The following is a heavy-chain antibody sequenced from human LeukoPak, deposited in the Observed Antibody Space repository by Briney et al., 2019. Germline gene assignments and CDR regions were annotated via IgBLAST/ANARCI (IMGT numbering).Heavy chain of an antibody. CDR1: GFTFSSYW. V-gene: IGHV3-30*18. J-gene: IGHJ6*02. CDR2: ISYDGSNK. CDR3: AKGSSSWWLSLDYYYGMDV. D-gene: IGHD6-13*01. Sequence: PGGSLRLSCAASGFTFSSYWMNWVRQAPGKGLEWVAVISYDGSNKYYADSVKGRFTISRDNSKNTLYLQMNSLRAEDTAVYYCAKGSSSWWLSLDYYYGMDVWGQGTTVTVSS.